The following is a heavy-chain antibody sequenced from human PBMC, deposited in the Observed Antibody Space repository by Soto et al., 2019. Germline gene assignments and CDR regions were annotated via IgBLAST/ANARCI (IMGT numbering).Heavy chain of an antibody. V-gene: IGHV4-34*01. D-gene: IGHD2-8*01. CDR3: ARGVRPKVAYYYYMDV. J-gene: IGHJ6*03. CDR1: GGSFSGYY. Sequence: SETLSLTCAVYGGSFSGYYWSWIRQPPGKGLEWIGEINHSGSTNYNPSLKSRVTISVDTSKNQFSLKLSSVTAADTAVYYCARGVRPKVAYYYYMDVWGKGTTVTVSS. CDR2: INHSGST.